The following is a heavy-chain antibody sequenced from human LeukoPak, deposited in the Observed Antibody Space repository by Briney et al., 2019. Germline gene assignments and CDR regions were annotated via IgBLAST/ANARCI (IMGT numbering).Heavy chain of an antibody. CDR2: IYCSGST. CDR3: ARVDTAMAIDY. Sequence: PSETLSLTCTVSGGSISSSSYYWGWIRQPPGKGPAWIGSIYCSGSTYYNPSLKSRVTISVDTSKNQFSLKLSSVTAADTAVYYCARVDTAMAIDYWGQGTLVTVSS. D-gene: IGHD5-18*01. J-gene: IGHJ4*02. V-gene: IGHV4-39*01. CDR1: GGSISSSSYY.